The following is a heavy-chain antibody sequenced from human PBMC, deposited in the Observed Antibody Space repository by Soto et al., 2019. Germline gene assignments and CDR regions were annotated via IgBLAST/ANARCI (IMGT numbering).Heavy chain of an antibody. CDR3: ATMGTPATGLYYFDY. V-gene: IGHV4-31*03. CDR2: IYYSGST. Sequence: SLTCTVSGRSISSGGDYGSWIRQQPGKGLEWIGYIYYSGSTYYNSSLKSRVTISVDTSKNQFSLKLSSVTAADTAVYYCATMGTPATGLYYFDYWGQGTLVTVSS. CDR1: GRSISSGGDY. J-gene: IGHJ4*02. D-gene: IGHD2-15*01.